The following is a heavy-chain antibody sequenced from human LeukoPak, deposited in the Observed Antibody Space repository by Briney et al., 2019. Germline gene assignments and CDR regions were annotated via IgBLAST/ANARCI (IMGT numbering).Heavy chain of an antibody. CDR2: IWYDGSNK. CDR3: ARDKLLVPYYFDY. Sequence: GGSLILSCAASGFTFSSYGMHWVRQAPGKGLEWVAVIWYDGSNKYYADSVKGRFTISRDNSKNTLYLQMNSLRAEDTAVYYCARDKLLVPYYFDYWGQGTLVTVSS. D-gene: IGHD2-2*01. CDR1: GFTFSSYG. V-gene: IGHV3-33*01. J-gene: IGHJ4*02.